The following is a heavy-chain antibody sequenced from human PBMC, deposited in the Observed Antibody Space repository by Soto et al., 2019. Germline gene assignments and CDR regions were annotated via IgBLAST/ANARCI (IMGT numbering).Heavy chain of an antibody. J-gene: IGHJ4*02. D-gene: IGHD2-21*02. CDR3: ARDLDGAAMAYSGPDCPG. Sequence: GGSLRLSCVSSGYKFSSYTINWVRQAPGKGLEWVASVSSSGRYIHYADSVQGRFTISRDNARDSLYLDMSSLRVEDTAVYYCARDLDGAAMAYSGPDCPGWGQGTLVTVSS. CDR1: GYKFSSYT. CDR2: VSSSGRYI. V-gene: IGHV3-21*01.